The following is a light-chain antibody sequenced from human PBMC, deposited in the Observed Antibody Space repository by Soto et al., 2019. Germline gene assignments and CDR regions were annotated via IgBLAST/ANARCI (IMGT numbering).Light chain of an antibody. Sequence: QPVLTQPPSMSASPGQTITISCSGARSNIGKNTLNWFQQLPGTAPNLLISTPNHRPSGVRDRFSASKSGTSASLTISGLRSDEEADYYCAAWDDILNIVVFGGGTKLTVL. V-gene: IGLV1-44*01. CDR2: TPN. J-gene: IGLJ2*01. CDR3: AAWDDILNIVV. CDR1: RSNIGKNT.